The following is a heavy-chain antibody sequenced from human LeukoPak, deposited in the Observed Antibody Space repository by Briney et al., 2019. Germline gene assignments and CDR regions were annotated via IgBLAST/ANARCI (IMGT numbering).Heavy chain of an antibody. CDR1: GFTFSSYG. CDR3: AKDRDVWGSLLDY. CDR2: ISYDGSNK. D-gene: IGHD3-16*01. J-gene: IGHJ4*02. V-gene: IGHV3-30*18. Sequence: GRSLRLSCAASGFTFSSYGMHWVRQAPGKGLEWVAVISYDGSNKYYADSVKGRFTIARDKSKNKLYLQMNSLRAEDTAVYYCAKDRDVWGSLLDYWGQGTLVTVSS.